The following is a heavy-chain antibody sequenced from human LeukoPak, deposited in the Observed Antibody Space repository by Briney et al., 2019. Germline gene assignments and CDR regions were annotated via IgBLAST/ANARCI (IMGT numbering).Heavy chain of an antibody. CDR1: GFSVSTNY. V-gene: IGHV3-53*01. D-gene: IGHD6-19*01. CDR3: ARGGSSGWYALGY. Sequence: GRSLRLSCAASGFSVSTNYMTWVRQAPGTGLEWVSVIYSGGTTYYADSVKGRFTISRDNSKNTLYLQMNSLRAEDTAVYYCARGGSSGWYALGYWGQGTLVTVSS. J-gene: IGHJ4*02. CDR2: IYSGGTT.